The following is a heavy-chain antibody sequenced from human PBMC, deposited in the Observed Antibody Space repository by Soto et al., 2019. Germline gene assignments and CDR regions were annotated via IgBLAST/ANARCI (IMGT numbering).Heavy chain of an antibody. V-gene: IGHV4-30-4*01. Sequence: PSETLSLTCSVSGGSISSGYYYWSWIRQPPGKGLEWIGNIYYSGNTYYNPSLKSRLIISIDTSKNQFSLRLTSVTAADTSVYYCARGSFSSSSSWFDPWGRGTLVTVSS. J-gene: IGHJ5*02. D-gene: IGHD6-6*01. CDR1: GGSISSGYYY. CDR3: ARGSFSSSSSWFDP. CDR2: IYYSGNT.